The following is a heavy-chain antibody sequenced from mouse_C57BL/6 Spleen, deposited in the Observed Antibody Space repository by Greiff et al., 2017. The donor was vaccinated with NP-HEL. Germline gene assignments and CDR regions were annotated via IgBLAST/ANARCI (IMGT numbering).Heavy chain of an antibody. CDR3: ARRRDTTVVYFDY. V-gene: IGHV1-55*01. J-gene: IGHJ2*01. CDR1: GYTFTSYW. Sequence: QVHVKQSGAELVKPGASVKMSCKASGYTFTSYWITWVKQRPGQGLEWIGDIYPGSGSTNYNEKFKSKATLTVDTSSSTAYMQLSSLTSEDSAVYYCARRRDTTVVYFDYWGQGTTLTVSS. CDR2: IYPGSGST. D-gene: IGHD1-1*01.